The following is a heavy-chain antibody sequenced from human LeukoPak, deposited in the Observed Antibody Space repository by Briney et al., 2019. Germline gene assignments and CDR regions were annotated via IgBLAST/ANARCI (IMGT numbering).Heavy chain of an antibody. D-gene: IGHD4-17*01. CDR3: ARDLSEYGDYGMDV. CDR1: GGSISSYY. V-gene: IGHV4-59*01. J-gene: IGHJ6*02. Sequence: SETLSLTCTVSGGSISSYYWSWIRQPPGKGLEWIGYIYYSGSTNYNPSLKSRVTISVDTSKNQFSLKLSSVTAADTAVYYCARDLSEYGDYGMDVWGQGTTVTVSS. CDR2: IYYSGST.